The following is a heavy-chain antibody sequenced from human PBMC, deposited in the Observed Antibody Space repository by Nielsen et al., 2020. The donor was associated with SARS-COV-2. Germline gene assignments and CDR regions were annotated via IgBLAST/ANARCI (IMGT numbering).Heavy chain of an antibody. Sequence: SVKVSCKASGGTFSSYAISWVRQAPGQGLEWMGGIIPIFGTANYAQKLQGRVTMTTDTSTSTAYMELRSLRSDDTAVYYCARGHYDSSGYYYSRSFFDYWGQGTLVTVSS. CDR1: GGTFSSYA. CDR3: ARGHYDSSGYYYSRSFFDY. D-gene: IGHD3-22*01. V-gene: IGHV1-69*05. CDR2: IIPIFGTA. J-gene: IGHJ4*02.